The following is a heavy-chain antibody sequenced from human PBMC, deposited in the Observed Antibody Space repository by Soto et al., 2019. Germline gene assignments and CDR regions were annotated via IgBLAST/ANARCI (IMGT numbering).Heavy chain of an antibody. J-gene: IGHJ5*02. Sequence: EVQLVESGGGLVQPGGSLRLSCAASGFTFSSYSMNWVRQAPGKGLEWVSYISSSSSTIYYADSAKGRFTISRDNAKNSRYLQMNSLRAEDTAVYYCAREEGLLNWFDPWGQGTLVTVSS. D-gene: IGHD1-26*01. CDR3: AREEGLLNWFDP. V-gene: IGHV3-48*01. CDR1: GFTFSSYS. CDR2: ISSSSSTI.